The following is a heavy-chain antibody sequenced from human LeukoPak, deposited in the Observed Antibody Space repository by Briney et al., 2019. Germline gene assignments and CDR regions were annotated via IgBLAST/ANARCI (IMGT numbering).Heavy chain of an antibody. V-gene: IGHV1-18*01. Sequence: ASVKVSCKASGYTFTSYGISWVRQAPGQGLEWMGWISAYNGNTNYAQKLQGRVTMTTDTSTSTAYMELRSLRSDDTAVYYCARGLGYDFRSGYSPGYYFDYWGQGTLLTVSS. J-gene: IGHJ4*02. CDR1: GYTFTSYG. CDR2: ISAYNGNT. D-gene: IGHD3-3*01. CDR3: ARGLGYDFRSGYSPGYYFDY.